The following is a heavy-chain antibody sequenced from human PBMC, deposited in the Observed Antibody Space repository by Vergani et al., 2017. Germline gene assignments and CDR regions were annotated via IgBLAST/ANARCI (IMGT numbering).Heavy chain of an antibody. J-gene: IGHJ6*02. CDR3: ARDQGDILTGYYYYDGMDV. CDR1: GFTFGDYT. CDR2: INSDGSST. V-gene: IGHV3-74*01. D-gene: IGHD3-9*01. Sequence: EVQVVESGGGLVQPGRSLRLSCTASGFTFGDYTMSWFRQAPGKGLEWVSRINSDGSSTSYADSVKGRFTISRDNAKNTLYLQMNSLRAEDTAVYYCARDQGDILTGYYYYDGMDVWGQGTTVTVSS.